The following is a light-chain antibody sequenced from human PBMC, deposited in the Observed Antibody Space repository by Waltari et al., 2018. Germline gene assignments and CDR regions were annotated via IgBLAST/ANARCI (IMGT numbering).Light chain of an antibody. Sequence: DIQLTQSPSFLSASVGDRVTVTCRASHVITSHLAWYQQKPGKAPKLLIYAASTLNSGVPSRFSGSGSGTEFTLTINSLQPEDFATYYCQHLNSYPPFSFGPGTKVDIK. CDR1: HVITSH. CDR3: QHLNSYPPFS. V-gene: IGKV1-9*01. J-gene: IGKJ3*01. CDR2: AAS.